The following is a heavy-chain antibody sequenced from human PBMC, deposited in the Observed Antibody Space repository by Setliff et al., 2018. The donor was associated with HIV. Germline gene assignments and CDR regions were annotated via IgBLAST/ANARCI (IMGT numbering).Heavy chain of an antibody. CDR3: ARYSTLTTNFDY. D-gene: IGHD4-17*01. J-gene: IGHJ4*02. CDR2: IPHNGGT. V-gene: IGHV4-38-2*01. CDR1: GYSIGSGSF. Sequence: SETLSLTCAVSGYSIGSGSFWGWIRQPPGKGLEWIATIPHNGGTYYNPDPSLTGRVTISLDTSKNQFSLKLAFVTAADPAVYYCARYSTLTTNFDYWGQGTLVTVSS.